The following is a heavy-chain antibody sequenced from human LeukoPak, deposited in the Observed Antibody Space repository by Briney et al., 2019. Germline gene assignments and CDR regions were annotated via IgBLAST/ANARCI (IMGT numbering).Heavy chain of an antibody. CDR2: IGGSGGGT. V-gene: IGHV3-23*01. J-gene: IGHJ4*02. CDR1: GFTFSSYA. D-gene: IGHD2-21*02. CDR3: AKGCGGNCYSSFDY. Sequence: GGSLRLSCAASGFTFSSYAMAWVRQAPGKGLEWVSTIGGSGGGTYYADSVKGRFTISRDNSKNTLYLQMDSLRVEDTAVYYCAKGCGGNCYSSFDYWGQGTLVTVSS.